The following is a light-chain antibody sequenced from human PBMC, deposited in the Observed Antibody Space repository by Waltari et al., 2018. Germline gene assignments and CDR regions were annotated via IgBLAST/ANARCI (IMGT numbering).Light chain of an antibody. CDR1: SGIDVGTCR. CDR3: MIWHSSAWV. CDR2: YKSDSDK. J-gene: IGLJ3*02. V-gene: IGLV5-45*03. Sequence: QAVLTQPSSLSASPGASASLTCTLRSGIDVGTCRLYWYPQKPGSPPQYLLRYKSDSDKQQGSGVPSRFSGSKDASANAGILLISGLQSDDEADYYCMIWHSSAWVFGGGTKLTVL.